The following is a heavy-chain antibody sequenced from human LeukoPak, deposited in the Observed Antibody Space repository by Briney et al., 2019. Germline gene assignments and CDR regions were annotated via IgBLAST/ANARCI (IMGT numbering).Heavy chain of an antibody. CDR2: IHDTGST. D-gene: IGHD3-9*01. CDR1: GGSISRSNW. Sequence: SETLSLTCTVSGGSISRSNWWRWGRQPPGKGLEWIGEIHDTGSTNYNPPLKSRVTMSLAKSKTQFSLNLISVTAAATTVYYCATYYDILSGYTFDYWGQGTLVAVSS. CDR3: ATYYDILSGYTFDY. V-gene: IGHV4-4*02. J-gene: IGHJ4*02.